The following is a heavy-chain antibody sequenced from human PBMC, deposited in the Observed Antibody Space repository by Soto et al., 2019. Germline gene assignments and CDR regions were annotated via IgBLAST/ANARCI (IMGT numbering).Heavy chain of an antibody. CDR2: ISAHIGDT. Sequence: QVQLVQSGAEVKKPGASVKVSCKASGYSFATYGFSWVRQAPGQGLECVGWISAHIGDTHYSQKFQGRVTLTTDTSTNTGYMELRSLTSDDTAVYFCATEPIYYNDGSGYYPLGHWGQGTLVTVSS. J-gene: IGHJ4*02. CDR3: ATEPIYYNDGSGYYPLGH. V-gene: IGHV1-18*04. D-gene: IGHD3-22*01. CDR1: GYSFATYG.